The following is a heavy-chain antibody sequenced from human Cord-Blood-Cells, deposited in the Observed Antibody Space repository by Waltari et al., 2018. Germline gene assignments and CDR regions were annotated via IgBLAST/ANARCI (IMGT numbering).Heavy chain of an antibody. CDR2: ISYDGSNK. J-gene: IGHJ4*02. Sequence: QVQLVESGGGVVQPGRSLRLSCAASGFTFSSYAMHCVRQAPGKGLEWVAVISYDGSNKYYADSVKGRFTISRDNSKNTLYLQMNSLRAEDTAVYYCASDGSGSYYNFDYWGQGTLVTVSS. V-gene: IGHV3-30*04. D-gene: IGHD3-10*01. CDR3: ASDGSGSYYNFDY. CDR1: GFTFSSYA.